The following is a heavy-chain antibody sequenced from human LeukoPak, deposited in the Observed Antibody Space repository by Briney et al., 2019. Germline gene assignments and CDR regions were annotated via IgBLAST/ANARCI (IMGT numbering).Heavy chain of an antibody. J-gene: IGHJ4*02. V-gene: IGHV4-38-2*01. D-gene: IGHD2-21*02. CDR1: GYSISSGYY. CDR3: ARGPIVVVTAPIRY. Sequence: SETLSLTCAVSGYSISSGYYWGWIRQPPGKGLEWIGSIYHSGSTYYNPSLKSRVTISVDTSKNQFSLKLGSVTAADTAVYYCARGPIVVVTAPIRYWGQGTLVTVSS. CDR2: IYHSGST.